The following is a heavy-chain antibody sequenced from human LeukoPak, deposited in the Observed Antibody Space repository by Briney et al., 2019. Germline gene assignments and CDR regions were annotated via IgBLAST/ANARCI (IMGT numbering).Heavy chain of an antibody. D-gene: IGHD6-13*01. CDR2: INHIGST. CDR1: GGSFSGYY. V-gene: IGHV4-34*01. Sequence: SQTLSLTCAVYGGSFSGYYWSWIRQPPRNGLEWIPEINHIGSTTNNPSLKTRVPIPVDTSKNQFSLKLTSVTPADPAVNYVARVTSGTPDWFDPWGQGTLVTVSS. CDR3: ARVTSGTPDWFDP. J-gene: IGHJ5*02.